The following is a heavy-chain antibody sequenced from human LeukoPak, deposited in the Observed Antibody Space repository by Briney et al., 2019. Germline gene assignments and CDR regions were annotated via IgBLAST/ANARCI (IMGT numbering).Heavy chain of an antibody. Sequence: SETLSLTCTVSGGSMSDYYWSWIRQPPGKGLEWIGYIYYTGSTNYNPSLKSRVTISVDTSKNQFSLKLSSVTAADTAVYYCARDPYDFWSGYYRESYFDYWGQGTLVTVSS. CDR1: GGSMSDYY. CDR2: IYYTGST. J-gene: IGHJ4*02. D-gene: IGHD3-3*01. CDR3: ARDPYDFWSGYYRESYFDY. V-gene: IGHV4-59*12.